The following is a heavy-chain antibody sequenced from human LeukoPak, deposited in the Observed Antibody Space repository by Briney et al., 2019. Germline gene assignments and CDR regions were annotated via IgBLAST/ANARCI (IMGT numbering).Heavy chain of an antibody. CDR1: GFTFNNYA. D-gene: IGHD3-10*01. J-gene: IGHJ5*02. CDR2: ISGGGGST. Sequence: GGSLRLSCAASGFTFNNYAMTWVRQAPGKGLEWVSTISGGGGSTYYADSVKGRFTISRDDSKNTLYLQMNSLKTEDTAVYYCAYGSGSLDPWGQGTLVTVSS. CDR3: AYGSGSLDP. V-gene: IGHV3-23*01.